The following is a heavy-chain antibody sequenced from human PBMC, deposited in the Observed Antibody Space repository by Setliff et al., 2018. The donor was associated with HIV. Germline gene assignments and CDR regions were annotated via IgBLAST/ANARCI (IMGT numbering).Heavy chain of an antibody. Sequence: SETLSLTCTVSGGSISNSDFYWGWIRQSPGKGLEGIGSIYYRGATYYNPTLQSRVTISADTSKNQFYLKLTSVTAADTAIYYCARPYDSLYGWGQGVLVTVSS. V-gene: IGHV4-39*01. CDR2: IYYRGAT. CDR3: ARPYDSLYG. J-gene: IGHJ4*02. D-gene: IGHD3-22*01. CDR1: GGSISNSDFY.